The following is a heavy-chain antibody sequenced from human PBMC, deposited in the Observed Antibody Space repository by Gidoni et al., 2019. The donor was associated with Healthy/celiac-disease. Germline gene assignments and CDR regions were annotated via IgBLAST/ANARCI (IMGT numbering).Heavy chain of an antibody. CDR2: ISYDGSNK. Sequence: QVQLVESGGGVVQPGRSLRLSCAASGFTFSSYGMHWVRQAPGKGLEGVAVISYDGSNKYYADSVKGRFTISRDNSKNTLYLQMNSLRAEDTAVYYCAKSPYPYSSPFDYWGQGTLVTVSS. V-gene: IGHV3-30*18. CDR1: GFTFSSYG. J-gene: IGHJ4*02. CDR3: AKSPYPYSSPFDY. D-gene: IGHD6-19*01.